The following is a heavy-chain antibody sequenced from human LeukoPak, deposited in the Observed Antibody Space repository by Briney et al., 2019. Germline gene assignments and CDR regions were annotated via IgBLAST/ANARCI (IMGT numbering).Heavy chain of an antibody. CDR3: ARGGYYDSSGP. V-gene: IGHV1-46*01. D-gene: IGHD3-22*01. J-gene: IGHJ4*02. Sequence: ASVKVSCKASGYSFTKYFIQWVRQAPGPGLEWMGVINPSDGTTGDAQRFRGRVTMTTDKSTSTIYMEPSTLTSDDTAVYFCARGGYYDSSGPWGQGTLVTVSS. CDR1: GYSFTKYF. CDR2: INPSDGTT.